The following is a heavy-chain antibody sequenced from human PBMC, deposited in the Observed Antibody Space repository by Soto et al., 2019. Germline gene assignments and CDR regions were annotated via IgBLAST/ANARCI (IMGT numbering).Heavy chain of an antibody. V-gene: IGHV4-30-4*01. CDR1: GDSSSNDAYF. CDR2: IYYSGRT. Sequence: PSEPLSLTCPVSGDSSSNDAYFWSWIRQPPAQGLEWIGNIYYSGRTYYKPSLEGRLTMSVDTSKNQFSLKVFSVTAPDSAVYYCASDRPSYGDYFRYFNYSGVDVWGQGTPAT. CDR3: ASDRPSYGDYFRYFNYSGVDV. J-gene: IGHJ6*02. D-gene: IGHD4-17*01.